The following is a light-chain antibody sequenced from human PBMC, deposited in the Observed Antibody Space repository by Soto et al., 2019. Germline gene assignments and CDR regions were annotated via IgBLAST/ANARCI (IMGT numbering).Light chain of an antibody. CDR1: SSDVGSYNY. Sequence: QSVLTQPASVSGSPGQSITISCTGTSSDVGSYNYVSWYQQHPGKAPKLMIYEVSDRPSGISNRFSGSKSGNTASLTISGLQPEDEADYYCSSYTTSTTVVFGTGTKVTVL. CDR2: EVS. V-gene: IGLV2-14*01. CDR3: SSYTTSTTVV. J-gene: IGLJ1*01.